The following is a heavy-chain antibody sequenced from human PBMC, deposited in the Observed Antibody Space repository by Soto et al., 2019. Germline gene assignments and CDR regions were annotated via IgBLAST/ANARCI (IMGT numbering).Heavy chain of an antibody. D-gene: IGHD3-22*01. J-gene: IGHJ4*02. V-gene: IGHV4-31*03. CDR1: DGSISSGGYY. CDR2: IYYSGST. CDR3: ARGSITMIVREGPWNYFDY. Sequence: SETLSLTCTVSDGSISSGGYYWSWIRQHPGKGLEWIGYIYYSGSTYYNPSLKSRVTISVDTSKNQFSLKLSSVTAADTAVYYCARGSITMIVREGPWNYFDYWGQGTLVTVSS.